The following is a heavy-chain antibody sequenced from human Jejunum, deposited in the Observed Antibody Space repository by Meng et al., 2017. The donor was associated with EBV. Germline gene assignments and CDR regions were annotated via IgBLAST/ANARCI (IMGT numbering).Heavy chain of an antibody. Sequence: EVQLLESGGGLVQPGGAPELACAASGFTFSRFSMSWVRQAPGKGLEWVSNISPDGDETYYADSVKGRFTISRDNSKNRVFLQMNSLRAEDTAVYYCADRALVGGLWGQGTLVTVSS. CDR1: GFTFSRFS. J-gene: IGHJ4*02. D-gene: IGHD2-8*02. CDR2: ISPDGDET. CDR3: ADRALVGGL. V-gene: IGHV3-23*01.